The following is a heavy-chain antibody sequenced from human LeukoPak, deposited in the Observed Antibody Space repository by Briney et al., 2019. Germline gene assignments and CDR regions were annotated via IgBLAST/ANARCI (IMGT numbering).Heavy chain of an antibody. Sequence: GGSLRLSCAASGFTFSSYWMHWVRQAPGKGLVWVSRINSDGGSTSYADSVKGRFTISRDNAKNTLDLQMNSMRAEDTAVYYCARSRGLLLPDYWGQGTLVTVSS. CDR1: GFTFSSYW. V-gene: IGHV3-74*01. CDR2: INSDGGST. D-gene: IGHD3-3*01. CDR3: ARSRGLLLPDY. J-gene: IGHJ4*02.